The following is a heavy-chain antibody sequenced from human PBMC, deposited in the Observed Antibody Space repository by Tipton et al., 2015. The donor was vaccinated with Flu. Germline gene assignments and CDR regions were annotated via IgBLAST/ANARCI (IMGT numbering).Heavy chain of an antibody. CDR1: GDSMSSFY. V-gene: IGHV4-4*07. Sequence: TLSLTCIVSGDSMSSFYWSWVRQPATKGLEWIGRIYTSGTTKYNPSLKSRVTMSVDTSKKQFSLRRSSVTAADTAVYYCARASGSGTDVIFDYWGQGMLVTFSP. D-gene: IGHD3-10*01. CDR3: ARASGSGTDVIFDY. CDR2: IYTSGTT. J-gene: IGHJ4*02.